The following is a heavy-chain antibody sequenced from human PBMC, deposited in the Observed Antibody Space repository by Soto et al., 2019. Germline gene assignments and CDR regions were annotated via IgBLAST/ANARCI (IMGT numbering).Heavy chain of an antibody. CDR2: MNPNTGNS. Sequence: GAAVKVSCKASGYTFTGYDMYWVRQATGKGLEWMGWMNPNTGNSGYAQKFQGRVTMTSDTSISTAHMELSSLRSEDTAVYYCAGRAXTNGWNGFGADKYYFDFWGQGTLVTVSS. D-gene: IGHD1-1*01. CDR1: GYTFTGYD. J-gene: IGHJ4*02. V-gene: IGHV1-8*01. CDR3: AGRAXTNGWNGFGADKYYFDF.